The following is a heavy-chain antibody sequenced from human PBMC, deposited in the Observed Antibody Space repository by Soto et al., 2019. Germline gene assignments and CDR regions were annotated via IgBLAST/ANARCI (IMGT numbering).Heavy chain of an antibody. CDR2: INAGNGNT. CDR3: ARDGNVLLWVGELPPFAY. V-gene: IGHV1-3*01. J-gene: IGHJ4*02. CDR1: GYTFTSYA. D-gene: IGHD3-10*01. Sequence: GASVKVSCKASGYTFTSYAMHWVRQAPGQRLEWMGWINAGNGNTKYSQKFQGRVTITRDTSASTAYMELSSLRSEDTAVYYCARDGNVLLWVGELPPFAYWGQGTLVTGSS.